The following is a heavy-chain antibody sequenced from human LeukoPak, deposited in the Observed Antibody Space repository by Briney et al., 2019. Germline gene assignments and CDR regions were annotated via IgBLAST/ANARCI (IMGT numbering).Heavy chain of an antibody. D-gene: IGHD3-22*01. CDR1: GGSFSGYY. CDR3: ARQPSHSSGYYSIDY. J-gene: IGHJ4*02. CDR2: IYYSGST. Sequence: SETLSLTCAVYGGSFSGYYWSWIRQPPGKGLEWIGYIYYSGSTNYNPSLKSRVTISVDTSKNQFSLKLSSVTAADTAVYYCARQPSHSSGYYSIDYWGQGTLVTVSS. V-gene: IGHV4-59*08.